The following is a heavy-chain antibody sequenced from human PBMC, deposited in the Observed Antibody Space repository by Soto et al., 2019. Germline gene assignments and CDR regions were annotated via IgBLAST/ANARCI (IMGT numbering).Heavy chain of an antibody. CDR2: ISAYNGNT. V-gene: IGHV1-18*01. J-gene: IGHJ6*02. Sequence: ASVKVSCKASGYTFTSYGISWVRQAPGQGLEWMGWISAYNGNTNYAQKLQGRVTMTTDTSTSTAYMELRSLRSDDPAVYYCASSPTHYDYGGNSYYYGMDVWGQGTTVTVSS. D-gene: IGHD4-17*01. CDR1: GYTFTSYG. CDR3: ASSPTHYDYGGNSYYYGMDV.